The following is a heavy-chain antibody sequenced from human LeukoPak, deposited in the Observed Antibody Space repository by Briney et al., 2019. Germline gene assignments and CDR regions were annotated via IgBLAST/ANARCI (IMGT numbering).Heavy chain of an antibody. J-gene: IGHJ4*02. CDR3: ARHYYDSSGSYVFDY. V-gene: IGHV4-39*01. CDR1: GGSISNSSYY. CDR2: IYYSGST. D-gene: IGHD3-22*01. Sequence: SETLSLTCTVSGGSISNSSYYWGWIRQPPGKGLEWIGSIYYSGSTYYNPPLKSRVTIPVDTSKNQFSLKLSSVTAADTAVYYCARHYYDSSGSYVFDYWGQGTLVTVSS.